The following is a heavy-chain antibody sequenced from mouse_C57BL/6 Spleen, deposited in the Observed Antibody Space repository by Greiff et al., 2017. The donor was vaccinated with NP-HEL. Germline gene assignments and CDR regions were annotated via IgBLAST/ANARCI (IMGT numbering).Heavy chain of an antibody. V-gene: IGHV5-9-1*02. CDR3: TRGGYGSRYFDV. Sequence: EVQLVESGEGLVKPGGSLKLSCAASGFTFSSYAMSWVRQTPEKRLEWVAYISSGGDYIYYADTVKGRFTISRDNARNTLYLQMSSLKSEDTAMYYCTRGGYGSRYFDVWGTGTTVTVSS. J-gene: IGHJ1*03. CDR2: ISSGGDYI. CDR1: GFTFSSYA. D-gene: IGHD1-1*01.